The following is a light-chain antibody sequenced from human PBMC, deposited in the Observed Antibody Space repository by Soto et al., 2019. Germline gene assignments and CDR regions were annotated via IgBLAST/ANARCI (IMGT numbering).Light chain of an antibody. V-gene: IGKV1-8*01. CDR1: QGVSSS. CDR2: AAS. Sequence: AIRMTQSPSSLSASTGDRVTITCRASQGVSSSVAWYRQKPGEAPKLLIYAASTMQSGVPSRFSGSGSGTDFTLTISCLQSEDFATYYCQHYYSYPWTFGQGTKVEIK. CDR3: QHYYSYPWT. J-gene: IGKJ1*01.